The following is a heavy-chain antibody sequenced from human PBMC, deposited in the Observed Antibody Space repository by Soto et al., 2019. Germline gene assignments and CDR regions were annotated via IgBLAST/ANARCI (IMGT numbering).Heavy chain of an antibody. D-gene: IGHD2-2*02. V-gene: IGHV4-39*01. CDR2: IYYSGST. CDR3: AARLDYIVVVPAAIMPSYGMDV. Sequence: SETLSLTCTVSGGSISSSSYYWGWIRQPPGKGLEWIGSIYYSGSTYYNPSLKSRVTISVDTSKNQFSLKLSSVTAADTAVYYCAARLDYIVVVPAAIMPSYGMDVWGQGTTVTVSS. CDR1: GGSISSSSYY. J-gene: IGHJ6*02.